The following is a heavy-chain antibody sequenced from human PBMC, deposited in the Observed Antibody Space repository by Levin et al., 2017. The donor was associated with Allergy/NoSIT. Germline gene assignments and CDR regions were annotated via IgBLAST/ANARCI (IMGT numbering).Heavy chain of an antibody. CDR1: GFSFSKYW. CDR2: IKQDASEK. CDR3: ATKGGSRPPDAFDL. J-gene: IGHJ3*01. Sequence: LSLTCAGTGFSFSKYWMSWVRQAPGKGPEWVANIKQDASEKYYVDSVKGRFIISRDNARNSLYLQMNSLRADDTAVYYCATKGGSRPPDAFDLWGQGTMVTVSS. D-gene: IGHD2-15*01. V-gene: IGHV3-7*01.